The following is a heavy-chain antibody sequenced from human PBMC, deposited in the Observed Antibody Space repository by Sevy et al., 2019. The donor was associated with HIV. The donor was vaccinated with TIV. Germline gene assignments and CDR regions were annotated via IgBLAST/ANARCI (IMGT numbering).Heavy chain of an antibody. D-gene: IGHD2-8*01. V-gene: IGHV3-9*01. J-gene: IGHJ4*01. Sequence: GGSLRLSCAASGFTFDDYAMHWVRQAPGKGLEWVSGISWNSASIDYADSVKGRFTISRDNAKNSLYLQMKSLRADDTALYYSARDRDDGYCTNGVSLNFDYWGQGTLVTVSS. CDR2: ISWNSASI. CDR3: ARDRDDGYCTNGVSLNFDY. CDR1: GFTFDDYA.